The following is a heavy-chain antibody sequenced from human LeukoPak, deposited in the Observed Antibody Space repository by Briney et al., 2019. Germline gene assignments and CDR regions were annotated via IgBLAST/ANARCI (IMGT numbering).Heavy chain of an antibody. D-gene: IGHD3-22*01. CDR3: ARRSYYDSSGIFDY. J-gene: IGHJ4*02. CDR1: GGSISSSSYY. CDR2: IYYSGST. V-gene: IGHV4-39*01. Sequence: TSETLSPTCTVSGGSISSSSYYWGWIRQPPGKGLEWIGSIYYSGSTYYNPSLKSRVTISVDTSKNQFSLKLSSVTAADTAVYYCARRSYYDSSGIFDYWGQGTLVTVSS.